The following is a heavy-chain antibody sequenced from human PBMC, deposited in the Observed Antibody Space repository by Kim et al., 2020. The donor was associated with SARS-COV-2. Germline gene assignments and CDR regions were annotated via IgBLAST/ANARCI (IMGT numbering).Heavy chain of an antibody. V-gene: IGHV2-5*01. D-gene: IGHD6-19*01. J-gene: IGHJ4*02. CDR3: AHRYQSSGWDPFDY. Sequence: SPSLKSRLTITKDTSKNQVVLTMTNMDPVDTATYYCAHRYQSSGWDPFDYWGQGTLVTVSS.